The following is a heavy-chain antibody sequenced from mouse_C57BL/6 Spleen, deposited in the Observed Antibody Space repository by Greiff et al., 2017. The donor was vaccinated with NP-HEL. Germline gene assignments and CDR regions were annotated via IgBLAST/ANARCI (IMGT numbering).Heavy chain of an antibody. D-gene: IGHD3-3*01. CDR2: IDPSASYT. V-gene: IGHV1-50*01. CDR1: GYTFTSYW. J-gene: IGHJ4*01. CDR3: ARSRDDYAMDY. Sequence: QVQLQQPGAELVKPGASVKLSCKASGYTFTSYWMQWVKQRPGQGLEWIGEIDPSASYTNYNQKFKGKATLTVDTSSSTAYMQLSSLTSEDAAVYYCARSRDDYAMDYWGQGTSVTVSS.